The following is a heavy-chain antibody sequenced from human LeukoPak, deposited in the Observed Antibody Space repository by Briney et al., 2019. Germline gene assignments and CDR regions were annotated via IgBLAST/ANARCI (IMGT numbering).Heavy chain of an antibody. CDR3: ASVTYYDILTGYSSSSNFDY. CDR2: IYYSGST. CDR1: GGSISSYY. V-gene: IGHV4-59*08. J-gene: IGHJ4*02. D-gene: IGHD3-9*01. Sequence: SETLSLTCTVSGGSISSYYWSWIRQPPGKGLEWIGYIYYSGSTNYNPSLKSRVTISVDTSKNQFSLKLSSVTAADTAVYYCASVTYYDILTGYSSSSNFDYWGQGTLVTVSS.